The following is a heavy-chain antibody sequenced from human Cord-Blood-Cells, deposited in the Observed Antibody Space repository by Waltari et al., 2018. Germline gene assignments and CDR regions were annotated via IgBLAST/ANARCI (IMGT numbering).Heavy chain of an antibody. CDR1: GDTFSSYP. CDR2: IIPIFGTA. Sequence: QVQLVQPGAEVKKPGSSVKVSCKASGDTFSSYPTSCVRQAHGQGLEWMGGIIPIFGTANYAQKFQGRVTITADESTRTAYMELSSLRSEDTAVYYCARDRVVPAAYNWFDPWGQGTLVTVSS. V-gene: IGHV1-69*12. J-gene: IGHJ5*02. D-gene: IGHD2-2*01. CDR3: ARDRVVPAAYNWFDP.